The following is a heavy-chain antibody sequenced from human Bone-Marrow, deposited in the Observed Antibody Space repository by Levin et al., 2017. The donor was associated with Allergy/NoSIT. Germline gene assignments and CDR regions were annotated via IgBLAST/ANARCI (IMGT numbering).Heavy chain of an antibody. V-gene: IGHV3-7*01. J-gene: IGHJ6*02. CDR2: VKQDGSDK. D-gene: IGHD5-12*01. CDR3: ARYSGYDYNYGMDV. CDR1: GFTFSRYW. Sequence: LSLTCAASGFTFSRYWMSWVRQAPGKGLEWVANVKQDGSDKYYVDSVKGRFTISRDDAKNSLYLQMNSLRAEDTAVYYCARYSGYDYNYGMDVWGQGTTVTVSS.